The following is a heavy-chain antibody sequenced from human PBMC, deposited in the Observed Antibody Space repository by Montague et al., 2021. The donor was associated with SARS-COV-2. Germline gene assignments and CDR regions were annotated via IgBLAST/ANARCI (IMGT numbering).Heavy chain of an antibody. Sequence: SETLSLTCTVSGGSISTYYWSWIRQSPGKGLEWIGYIYYSGNPNYNPSLTSRLSMSVGTSKNQFSLELSSVTAADTAVFFCARGKGRSPDAFDIWGQGIPVTVSS. CDR1: GGSISTYY. V-gene: IGHV4-59*01. CDR3: ARGKGRSPDAFDI. CDR2: IYYSGNP. J-gene: IGHJ3*02. D-gene: IGHD2-15*01.